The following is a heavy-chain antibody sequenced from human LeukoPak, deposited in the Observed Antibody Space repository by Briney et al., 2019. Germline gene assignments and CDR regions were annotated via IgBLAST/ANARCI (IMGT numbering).Heavy chain of an antibody. CDR2: ISAYNGNT. J-gene: IGHJ4*02. Sequence: GESLKISCKGSGYRFSSYGISWVRQAPGQGLEWMGWISAYNGNTNYAQKFQGRVTMTTDTSTSTAYMEIRSLTSDDTAIYYCARDAGSSGWRQGDSWGQGTLVTVSS. D-gene: IGHD6-19*01. V-gene: IGHV1-18*01. CDR3: ARDAGSSGWRQGDS. CDR1: GYRFSSYG.